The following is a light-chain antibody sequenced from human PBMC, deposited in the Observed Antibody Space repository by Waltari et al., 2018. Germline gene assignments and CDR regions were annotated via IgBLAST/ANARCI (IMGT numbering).Light chain of an antibody. V-gene: IGLV4-69*01. CDR1: SGHRSNV. CDR3: QTGGHGTWV. J-gene: IGLJ3*02. Sequence: QLVLTQSPSASASLGASVRLTCTLSSGHRSNVLAWHHQQPEKGPRYLMRVNSDGSHSKGDEIPDRFSGSSSGAERYLTISSLQSEDEADYYCQTGGHGTWVFGGGTKLTVL. CDR2: VNSDGSH.